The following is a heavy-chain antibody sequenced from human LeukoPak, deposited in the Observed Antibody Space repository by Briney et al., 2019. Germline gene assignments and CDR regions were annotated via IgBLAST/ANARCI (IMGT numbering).Heavy chain of an antibody. Sequence: GGSLRLSCAASGFTFSSYSMNWVRQAPGKGLEWVSSISSSSSYIYYADSVKGRFTISRDNAKNSLYLQMNSLRAEDTAVYYCARVGEASSGYQSDYYYGMDVWGQGTTVTVSS. CDR3: ARVGEASSGYQSDYYYGMDV. J-gene: IGHJ6*02. D-gene: IGHD3-22*01. CDR2: ISSSSSYI. V-gene: IGHV3-21*01. CDR1: GFTFSSYS.